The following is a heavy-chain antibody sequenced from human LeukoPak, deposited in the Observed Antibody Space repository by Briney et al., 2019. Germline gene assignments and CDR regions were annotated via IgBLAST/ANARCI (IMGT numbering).Heavy chain of an antibody. CDR2: ISGSGGST. CDR1: GFTFSSYG. J-gene: IGHJ4*02. Sequence: GGSLRLSCAASGFTFSSYGMSWVRQAPGKGLEWVSAISGSGGSTYYADSVKGRFTISRDNSKNTLYLQMNSLRAEDTAVYYCAKVHLMNLYYYGSGSYPGYWGQGTLVTVSS. V-gene: IGHV3-23*01. D-gene: IGHD3-10*01. CDR3: AKVHLMNLYYYGSGSYPGY.